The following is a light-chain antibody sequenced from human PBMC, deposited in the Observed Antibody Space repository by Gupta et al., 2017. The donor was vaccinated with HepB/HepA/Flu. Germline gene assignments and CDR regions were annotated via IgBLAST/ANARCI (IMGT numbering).Light chain of an antibody. CDR3: GTWDSSRSAHVV. V-gene: IGLV1-51*02. CDR2: ENN. Sequence: QSVFTQPPSVSAAPGQKVTISCSGSSSNIGNNYVSWYQQLPGTAPQLLIYENNKRPSGIPDRFSGSKSGTSATLGSTGLQTGDEADYYCGTWDSSRSAHVVFGGGTKLTVL. J-gene: IGLJ2*01. CDR1: SSNIGNNY.